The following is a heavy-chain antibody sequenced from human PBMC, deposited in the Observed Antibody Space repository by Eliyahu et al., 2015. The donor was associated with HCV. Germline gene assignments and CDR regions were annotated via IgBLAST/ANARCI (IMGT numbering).Heavy chain of an antibody. CDR1: GGSFSGYY. CDR3: ARSRITMVRWDY. D-gene: IGHD3-10*01. CDR2: INHSXST. J-gene: IGHJ4*02. V-gene: IGHV4-34*01. Sequence: QVQLQQWXAGLLKPSETLSLTCAVXGGSFSGYYWSWIRQPPGKGLEWIGEINHSXSTNYNPSLKSRVTISVDTSKNQFSLKLSSVTAADTAVYYCARSRITMVRWDYWGQGTLVTVSS.